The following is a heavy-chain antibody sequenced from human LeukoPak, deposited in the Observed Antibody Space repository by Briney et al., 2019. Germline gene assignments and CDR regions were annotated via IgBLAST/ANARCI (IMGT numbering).Heavy chain of an antibody. CDR2: VTARGGGS. CDR3: AEDQCCGDRAVTHFDY. V-gene: IGHV3-23*01. J-gene: IGHJ4*02. D-gene: IGHD2-21*01. Sequence: PGGSLRLSCAASGFTFSNYAMTWVRQAPGKGLGWVSSVTARGGGSYYAGSVKGRVTISRDNSRNTLYMQMNSLGVGDTGVYYWAEDQCCGDRAVTHFDYWGQGALVTVSS. CDR1: GFTFSNYA.